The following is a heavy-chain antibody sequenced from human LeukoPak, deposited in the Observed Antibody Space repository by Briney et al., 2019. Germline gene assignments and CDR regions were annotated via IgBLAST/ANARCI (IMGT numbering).Heavy chain of an antibody. CDR1: GYTFTGYY. J-gene: IGHJ4*02. Sequence: ASVKVSCKASGYTFTGYYMHWVRQAPGQGLEWMGWINPNSGGTNYAQKFQGRVTMTRDTSISTAYMELSRLRSDDTAVYYCARGVLGYSYGIDYWGQGTLVTVSS. D-gene: IGHD5-18*01. V-gene: IGHV1-2*02. CDR3: ARGVLGYSYGIDY. CDR2: INPNSGGT.